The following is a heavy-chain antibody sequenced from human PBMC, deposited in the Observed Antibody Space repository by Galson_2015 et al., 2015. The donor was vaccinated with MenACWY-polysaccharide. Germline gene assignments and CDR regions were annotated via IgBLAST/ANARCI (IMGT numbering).Heavy chain of an antibody. D-gene: IGHD6-13*01. CDR2: ISSSGSTI. CDR3: ASAARIPYSSSWYVPLHFDY. V-gene: IGHV3-11*04. J-gene: IGHJ4*02. CDR1: GFTFSDYY. Sequence: SLRLSCAASGFTFSDYYMSWIRQAPGKGLEWVSYISSSGSTIYYADSVKGRFTISRDNAKNSLYLQMNSLRAEDTAVYYCASAARIPYSSSWYVPLHFDYWGQGTLVTVSS.